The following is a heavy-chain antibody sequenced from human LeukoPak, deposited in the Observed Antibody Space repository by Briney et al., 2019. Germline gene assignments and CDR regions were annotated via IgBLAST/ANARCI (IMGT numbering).Heavy chain of an antibody. Sequence: PSETLSLTCAVYGGSFSGYYWSWIRQPPGKELEWMGEVNHSGSTNYNPSLKSRVTISVDTSKNQFSLKLSSVTAADTAVYYCARGFPRGYNYGLNYWGQGTLVTVSS. CDR3: ARGFPRGYNYGLNY. CDR2: VNHSGST. J-gene: IGHJ4*02. CDR1: GGSFSGYY. V-gene: IGHV4-34*01. D-gene: IGHD5-18*01.